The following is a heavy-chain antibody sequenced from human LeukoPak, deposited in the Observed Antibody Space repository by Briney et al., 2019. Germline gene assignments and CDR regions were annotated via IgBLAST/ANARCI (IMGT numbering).Heavy chain of an antibody. Sequence: GGSLRLSCAASGFTFSSYWMSWVRQAPGKGLEWVANIKQDGSEKYYVDSVKGRFTISRDNAKNSLYLQMNSLRAEDTAVYYCARVYWSGYRDAFDIWGRGTMVTVSS. CDR2: IKQDGSEK. J-gene: IGHJ3*02. CDR3: ARVYWSGYRDAFDI. D-gene: IGHD3-3*01. V-gene: IGHV3-7*01. CDR1: GFTFSSYW.